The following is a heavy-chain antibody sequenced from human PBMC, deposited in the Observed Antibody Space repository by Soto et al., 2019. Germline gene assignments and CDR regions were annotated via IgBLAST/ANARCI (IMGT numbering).Heavy chain of an antibody. D-gene: IGHD3-22*01. CDR3: ATSLYDGWNLYYYYYGMDV. V-gene: IGHV1-69*01. Sequence: QVQLVQSGAEVKKPGSSVKVSCTASGGTFSSYAISWVRQAPGQGLEWMGGIIPSFGTANYGQKFQGRVTITGDESTSTAYMELRSLRSEDTALYYCATSLYDGWNLYYYYYGMDVWGQGTTVTVSS. J-gene: IGHJ6*02. CDR1: GGTFSSYA. CDR2: IIPSFGTA.